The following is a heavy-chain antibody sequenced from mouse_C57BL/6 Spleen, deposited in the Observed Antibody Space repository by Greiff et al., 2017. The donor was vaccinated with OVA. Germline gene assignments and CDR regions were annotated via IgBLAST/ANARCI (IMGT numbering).Heavy chain of an antibody. J-gene: IGHJ1*03. V-gene: IGHV8-5*01. CDR3: AQIRGFPSWYFDV. Sequence: QVTLKVSGPGILQPSQTLSLTCSFSGFSLSTSNMGIGWIRQPSGKGLEWLAPIWWNDDKYYNPSLKSRLTHSTDTSNNQVFLKITRVDTADTATYDCAQIRGFPSWYFDVWGTGTTVTVSS. CDR2: IWWNDDK. CDR1: GFSLSTSNMG.